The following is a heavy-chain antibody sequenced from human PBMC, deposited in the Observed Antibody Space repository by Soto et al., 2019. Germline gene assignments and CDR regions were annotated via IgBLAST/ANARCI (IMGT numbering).Heavy chain of an antibody. CDR1: GFTFSSYS. CDR3: ARDGWPDYDFSSGYPRRNYYYMDV. CDR2: ISSSSSTI. D-gene: IGHD3-3*01. Sequence: EVQLVESGGVLVQPGGSLRLSCAASGFTFSSYSMNWVRQAPGKGLEWVSYISSSSSTIYYADSVKGRFTISRDNAKNSLYLQMNSLRAEDTAVYYCARDGWPDYDFSSGYPRRNYYYMDVWGKGTTVTVSS. V-gene: IGHV3-48*01. J-gene: IGHJ6*03.